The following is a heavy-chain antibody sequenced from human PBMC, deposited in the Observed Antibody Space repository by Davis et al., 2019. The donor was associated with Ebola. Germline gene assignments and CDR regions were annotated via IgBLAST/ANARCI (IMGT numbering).Heavy chain of an antibody. V-gene: IGHV3-74*01. CDR3: VKDLKDVPIGYTYYKDA. D-gene: IGHD5-24*01. Sequence: SLRLSCAASGFTFSSYWMHWVRQAPGKGLVWVSRIKTDGSTTIYADSVKGRFTISRDNARNALYLQMNNLGAEDTAVYYSVKDLKDVPIGYTYYKDAWGKGTTVTVSS. CDR2: IKTDGSTT. J-gene: IGHJ6*03. CDR1: GFTFSSYW.